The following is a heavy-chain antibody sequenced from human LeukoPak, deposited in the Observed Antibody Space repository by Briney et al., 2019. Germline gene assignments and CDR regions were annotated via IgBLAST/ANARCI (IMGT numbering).Heavy chain of an antibody. V-gene: IGHV3-21*04. D-gene: IGHD3-22*01. J-gene: IGHJ3*02. Sequence: PGGSLRLSCAASGFTFSSYEMNWVRQAPGKGLEWVSSISSSSSYIYYADSVKGRFTISRDNAKNSLYLQMNSLRAEDTAVYYCARRETYYSDSGGYSIDAFDIWGQGTMVTVSS. CDR1: GFTFSSYE. CDR3: ARRETYYSDSGGYSIDAFDI. CDR2: ISSSSSYI.